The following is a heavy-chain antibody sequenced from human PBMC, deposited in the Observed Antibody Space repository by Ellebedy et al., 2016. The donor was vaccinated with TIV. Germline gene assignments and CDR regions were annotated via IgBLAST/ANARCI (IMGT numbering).Heavy chain of an antibody. Sequence: GESLKISCAASGFSFRSYWMSWVRQAPGKGLEWVANIYQDGGVQYYVDSVKGRFTISRDNADNSLFLQMTSLSAEETAVYYCSRRGSYGDYAVQINSWFDTWGRGTLVAVSS. CDR2: IYQDGGVQ. CDR3: SRRGSYGDYAVQINSWFDT. V-gene: IGHV3-7*01. J-gene: IGHJ5*02. D-gene: IGHD4-17*01. CDR1: GFSFRSYW.